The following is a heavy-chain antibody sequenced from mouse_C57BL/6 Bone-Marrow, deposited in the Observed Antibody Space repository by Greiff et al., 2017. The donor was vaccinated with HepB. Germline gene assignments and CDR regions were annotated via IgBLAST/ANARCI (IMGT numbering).Heavy chain of an antibody. CDR2: IYPRSGNT. J-gene: IGHJ3*01. Sequence: QVQLQQSGAELARPGASVKLSCKASGYTFTSYGISWVKQRTGQGLEWIGEIYPRSGNTYYNEKFKGKATLTADKSSSTAYMELRSLTSEDSAVYFWTREGRQGGSSFAYWGRGTVVTVSA. V-gene: IGHV1-81*01. D-gene: IGHD1-1*01. CDR1: GYTFTSYG. CDR3: TREGRQGGSSFAY.